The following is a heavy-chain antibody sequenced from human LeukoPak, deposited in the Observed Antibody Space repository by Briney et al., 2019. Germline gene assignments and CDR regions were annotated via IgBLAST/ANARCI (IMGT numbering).Heavy chain of an antibody. CDR3: ARDPPYGSGDNYFDY. CDR2: ISYDGSNK. Sequence: GRPLRPSCAASEFTFSSYAMHWVRQAPGKGLEWGAVISYDGSNKYYADSVKGRFTISRDNSKNTLYLQMNSLRAEDTAVYYCARDPPYGSGDNYFDYWGQGTLVTVSS. V-gene: IGHV3-30*04. CDR1: EFTFSSYA. J-gene: IGHJ4*02. D-gene: IGHD3-10*01.